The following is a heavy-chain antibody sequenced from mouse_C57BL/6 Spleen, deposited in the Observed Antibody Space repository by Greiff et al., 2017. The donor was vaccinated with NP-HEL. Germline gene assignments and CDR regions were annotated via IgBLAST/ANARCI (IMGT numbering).Heavy chain of an antibody. D-gene: IGHD1-1*01. J-gene: IGHJ2*01. CDR2: IHPNSGST. CDR1: GYTFTSYW. Sequence: QVQLKESGAELVKPGASVKLSCKASGYTFTSYWMHWVKQRPGQGLEWIGMIHPNSGSTNYNEKFKSKATLTVDKSSSTAYMQLSSLTSEDSAVYYCARYGGSSYFDYWGQGTTLTVSS. V-gene: IGHV1-64*01. CDR3: ARYGGSSYFDY.